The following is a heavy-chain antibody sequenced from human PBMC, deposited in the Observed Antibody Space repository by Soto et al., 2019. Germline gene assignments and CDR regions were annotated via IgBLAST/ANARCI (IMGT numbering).Heavy chain of an antibody. CDR1: GASISGFY. CDR2: IYATGTT. J-gene: IGHJ5*02. CDR3: VRDGTKTLRDWFDP. V-gene: IGHV4-4*07. Sequence: SETLSLTCTVSGASISGFYWSWIRKSAGKGLEWIGRIYATGTTDYNPSLKSRVMMSVDTSKKQFSLKLRSVTAADTAVYYCVRDGTKTLRDWFDPWGQGISVAVSS. D-gene: IGHD1-1*01.